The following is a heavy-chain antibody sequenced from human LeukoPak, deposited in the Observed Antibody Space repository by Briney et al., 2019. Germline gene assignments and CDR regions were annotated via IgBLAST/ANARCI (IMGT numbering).Heavy chain of an antibody. Sequence: GGSLRLSCAASGFTFSSYWMSWVRQAPGKGLEWVANIKQDGSDKYYADSVKGRFIISRDNSKNTLYLQMNILRTEDTAVYYCARDMEQWLVQDWYFDLWGRGTLVTVSS. J-gene: IGHJ2*01. V-gene: IGHV3-7*01. D-gene: IGHD6-19*01. CDR3: ARDMEQWLVQDWYFDL. CDR2: IKQDGSDK. CDR1: GFTFSSYW.